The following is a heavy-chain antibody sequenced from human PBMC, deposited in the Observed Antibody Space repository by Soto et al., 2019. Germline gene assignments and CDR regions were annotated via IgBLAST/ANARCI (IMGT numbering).Heavy chain of an antibody. J-gene: IGHJ4*02. D-gene: IGHD5-12*01. Sequence: PRLSCEASGFTFSSYAMSWVRQAPGKGLEWVSAISGSGDTIYYADSVKGRFTISRDNAKNSLSLQMNSLRAEDTAVYYCARDRLPCFFASACRIEAFDCWGQGTLVTVSS. CDR2: ISGSGDTI. CDR1: GFTFSSYA. V-gene: IGHV3-23*01. CDR3: ARDRLPCFFASACRIEAFDC.